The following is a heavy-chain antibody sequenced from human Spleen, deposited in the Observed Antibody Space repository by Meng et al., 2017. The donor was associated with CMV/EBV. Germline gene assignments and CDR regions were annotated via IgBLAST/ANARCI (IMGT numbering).Heavy chain of an antibody. V-gene: IGHV4-39*07. Sequence: LREEESGTGLLRPSEPRYLTCTFSVGSIRSSSSYWGWIRQPPGKGLEWIGSIYYSGSTYYNPSLKSRVTISVDTSKNQFSLKLSSVTAADTAVYYCARGQSQWIQLPFDYWGKGTLVTVSS. CDR2: IYYSGST. D-gene: IGHD5-18*01. CDR3: ARGQSQWIQLPFDY. CDR1: VGSIRSSSSY. J-gene: IGHJ4*02.